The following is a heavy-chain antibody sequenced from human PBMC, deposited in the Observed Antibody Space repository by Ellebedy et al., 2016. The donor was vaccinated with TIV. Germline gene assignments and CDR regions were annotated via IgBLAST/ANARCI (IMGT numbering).Heavy chain of an antibody. D-gene: IGHD3-9*01. Sequence: GESLKISCAASGFTFSSYAMSWVRQAPGKGLEWVSRINSDGRTINYADSVRGRFTISRDNAKNTLYLEMNSLRVDDTAVYYCARQFDQPARWGQGTLVTVSS. J-gene: IGHJ4*02. CDR1: GFTFSSYA. CDR2: INSDGRTI. V-gene: IGHV3-74*01. CDR3: ARQFDQPAR.